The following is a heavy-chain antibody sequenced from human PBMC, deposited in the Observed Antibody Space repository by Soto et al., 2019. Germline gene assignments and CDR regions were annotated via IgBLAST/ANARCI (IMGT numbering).Heavy chain of an antibody. J-gene: IGHJ4*02. CDR3: ARETACPNGICPFDY. CDR2: IKQDGSEK. Sequence: EVQLVESGGGLVQPGGSLRLSCAASGFTFNKYWMSRVRQAPGKGLEWVANIKQDGSEKYYVDSVKGRFTISRDNAKNSLYLQMNSLRAEDTAVYYCARETACPNGICPFDYWGQGTLVTVSS. D-gene: IGHD2-8*01. V-gene: IGHV3-7*05. CDR1: GFTFNKYW.